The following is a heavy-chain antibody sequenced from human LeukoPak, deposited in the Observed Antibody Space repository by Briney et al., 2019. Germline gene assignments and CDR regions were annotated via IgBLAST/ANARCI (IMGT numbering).Heavy chain of an antibody. CDR2: ISSSGSTI. J-gene: IGHJ4*02. V-gene: IGHV3-48*03. CDR1: GFTFSSYE. Sequence: TGGSLRLSCAASGFTFSSYEMNWVRQTPGKGLEWVSYISSSGSTIYYADSVKGRFTISRDNAKNSLYLQMNSLRAEDTAVYYCARARRYFDYWGQGTLVTVSS. CDR3: ARARRYFDY.